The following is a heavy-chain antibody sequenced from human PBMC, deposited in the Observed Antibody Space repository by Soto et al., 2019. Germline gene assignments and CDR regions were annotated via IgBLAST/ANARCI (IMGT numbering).Heavy chain of an antibody. J-gene: IGHJ6*02. D-gene: IGHD6-13*01. CDR3: ARVKGQQLVRVYYYYYGMDV. Sequence: ASVKVSCKASGYTFTSYGISWVRQAPGQGLEWMGWISAYNGNTNYAQELQGRVTMTTDTSTSTAYMELRSLRSDDTAVYYCARVKGQQLVRVYYYYYGMDVWGQGTTVTVSS. V-gene: IGHV1-18*01. CDR2: ISAYNGNT. CDR1: GYTFTSYG.